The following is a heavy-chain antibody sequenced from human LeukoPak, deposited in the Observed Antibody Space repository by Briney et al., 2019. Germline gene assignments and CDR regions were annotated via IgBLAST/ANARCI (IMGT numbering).Heavy chain of an antibody. J-gene: IGHJ6*03. V-gene: IGHV1-18*01. D-gene: IGHD3-16*01. Sequence: ASVKVSCKASGYTFTRYGISWVRQAPGQGLEWMGRISAYNGNTNYAQKLQGRVTMTTDTSTSTAYMELRSLRSDDTAVYYCARVGSLWGSYFHYYYMDVWGKGTTVTVSS. CDR1: GYTFTRYG. CDR3: ARVGSLWGSYFHYYYMDV. CDR2: ISAYNGNT.